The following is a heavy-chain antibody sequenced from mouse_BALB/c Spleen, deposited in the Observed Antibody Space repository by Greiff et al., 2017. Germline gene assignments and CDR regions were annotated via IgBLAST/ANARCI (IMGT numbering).Heavy chain of an antibody. V-gene: IGHV2-9*02. CDR1: GFSLTSYG. CDR3: AREGYGSSYFAY. D-gene: IGHD1-1*01. Sequence: VQLQESGPGLVAPSQSLSITCTVSGFSLTSYGVHWVRQPPGKGLEWLGVIWAGGSTNYNSALMSRLSISKDNSKSQVFLKMNSLQTDDTAMYYCAREGYGSSYFAYWGQGTLVTVSA. CDR2: IWAGGST. J-gene: IGHJ3*01.